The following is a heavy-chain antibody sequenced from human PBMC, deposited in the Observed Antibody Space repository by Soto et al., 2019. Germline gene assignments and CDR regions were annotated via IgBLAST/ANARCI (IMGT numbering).Heavy chain of an antibody. CDR2: INYSGRT. CDR1: GGSISSYY. Sequence: NPSETLSLTCTVSGGSISSYYWSWIRQPPGKGLEWIGYINYSGRTNYNPSLKSRVTISVDTSKIQLSLKLSSVTAADTAVYYRVRGPAAGIIDPWGQGTLVTVSS. V-gene: IGHV4-59*01. J-gene: IGHJ5*02. D-gene: IGHD6-13*01. CDR3: VRGPAAGIIDP.